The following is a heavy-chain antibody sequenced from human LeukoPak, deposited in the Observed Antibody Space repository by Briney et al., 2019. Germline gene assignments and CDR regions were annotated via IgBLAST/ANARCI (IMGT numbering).Heavy chain of an antibody. CDR1: GFTFSSYW. D-gene: IGHD6-19*01. CDR3: PIQQWLASPIDY. V-gene: IGHV3-7*01. Sequence: GGSLRLSCAASGFTFSSYWMSWVRQAPGKGLEWVANIKQDGSEKYYVDSVKDRFTFSRDNAKNSLYLQMNSLRAEDTAVYYCPIQQWLASPIDYWGQGTLVTVSS. J-gene: IGHJ4*02. CDR2: IKQDGSEK.